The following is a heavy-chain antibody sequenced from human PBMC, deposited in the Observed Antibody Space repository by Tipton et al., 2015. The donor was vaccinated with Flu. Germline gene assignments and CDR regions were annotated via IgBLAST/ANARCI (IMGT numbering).Heavy chain of an antibody. V-gene: IGHV4-4*07. CDR3: ARSQRGGWELYQDAFDI. D-gene: IGHD1-26*01. CDR1: GGSISSYY. Sequence: GLVKPSETLSLTCTVSGGSISSYYWSWIRQPAGKGLEWIGRIYTSGSTNYNPSLKSRVTMSVDTSKNQFSLKLSSVTAADTAVYYCARSQRGGWELYQDAFDIWGQGTMVTVSS. CDR2: IYTSGST. J-gene: IGHJ3*02.